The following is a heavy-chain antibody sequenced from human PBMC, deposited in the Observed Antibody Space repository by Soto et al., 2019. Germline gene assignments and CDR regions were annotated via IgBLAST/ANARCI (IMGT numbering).Heavy chain of an antibody. J-gene: IGHJ6*03. V-gene: IGHV4-59*08. CDR2: IYYSGST. CDR3: ARRTAARGEEYYYYYMDV. D-gene: IGHD6-6*01. Sequence: PSETLSLTCTVSGGSISSYYWSWIRQPPGKGLEWIGYIYYSGSTNYNPSLKSRVTISVDTSKNQFSLKLSSVTAADTAVYYCARRTAARGEEYYYYYMDVWGKGTTVTVSS. CDR1: GGSISSYY.